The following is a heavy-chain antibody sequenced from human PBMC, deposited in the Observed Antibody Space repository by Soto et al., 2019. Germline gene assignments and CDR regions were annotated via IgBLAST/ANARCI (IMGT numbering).Heavy chain of an antibody. CDR3: ARRRDYGGNTIDY. CDR2: INHSGST. D-gene: IGHD4-17*01. V-gene: IGHV4-34*01. Sequence: SETLSLTCAVYGGSFSDYYWSWIRQPPGKGLEWIGEINHSGSTNYNPSLKSRVTISVDTSKNQFSLKLSSVTAADTAVYYCARRRDYGGNTIDYWGQGTLVTVSS. CDR1: GGSFSDYY. J-gene: IGHJ4*02.